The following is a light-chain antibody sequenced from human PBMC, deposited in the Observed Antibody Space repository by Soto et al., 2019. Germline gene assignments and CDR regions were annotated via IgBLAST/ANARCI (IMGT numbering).Light chain of an antibody. V-gene: IGKV1-39*01. CDR3: QQSYSTPT. CDR1: QSISRY. Sequence: DIQMTQSPSSLSASVGDRVTITCRASQSISRYLNWYQQKPGKAPKLLIYAASSLQSGVPSRFSGSGSVTDFTLTISNLQPEDFATYYCQQSYSTPTFGQGTKVEIK. CDR2: AAS. J-gene: IGKJ1*01.